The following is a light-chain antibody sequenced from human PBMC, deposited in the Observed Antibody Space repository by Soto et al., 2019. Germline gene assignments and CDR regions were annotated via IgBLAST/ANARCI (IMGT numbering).Light chain of an antibody. CDR1: SSDIGGYDY. CDR3: APWDDSLTGYV. CDR2: EVR. V-gene: IGLV2-14*01. Sequence: QSVLTQPASVSGSPGQSITISCTGTSSDIGGYDYVSWYQQRPGKAPKLMIYEVRYRPSGVSNRFSGSKSGTSASLAISGLQSEDEADYYCAPWDDSLTGYVFGTGTKVTVL. J-gene: IGLJ1*01.